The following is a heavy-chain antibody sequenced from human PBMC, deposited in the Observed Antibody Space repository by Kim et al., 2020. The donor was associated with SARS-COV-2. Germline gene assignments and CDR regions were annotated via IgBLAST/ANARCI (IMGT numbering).Heavy chain of an antibody. J-gene: IGHJ3*02. Sequence: SVKVSCKASGGTFSSYAISWVRQAPGQGLEWMGGIIPIFGTANYAQKFQGRVTITADESTSTAYMELSSLRSEDTAVYYCARGFIDRPYSSAFDIWGQGTMVTVSS. V-gene: IGHV1-69*13. D-gene: IGHD4-4*01. CDR2: IIPIFGTA. CDR1: GGTFSSYA. CDR3: ARGFIDRPYSSAFDI.